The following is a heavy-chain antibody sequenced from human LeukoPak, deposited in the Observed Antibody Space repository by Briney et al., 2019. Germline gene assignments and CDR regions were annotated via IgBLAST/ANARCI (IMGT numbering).Heavy chain of an antibody. J-gene: IGHJ4*02. CDR1: GGSISSYY. Sequence: SETLSLTCTVSGGSISSYYWSWIRQPPGKGLEWIGSIYYSGSTNYNPSLKSRVTITVDKSKNQFSLKLSSVTAADTAVYYCARAPYVYSSSWETYYFDYWGQGTLVTVSS. CDR3: ARAPYVYSSSWETYYFDY. CDR2: IYYSGST. D-gene: IGHD6-13*01. V-gene: IGHV4-59*12.